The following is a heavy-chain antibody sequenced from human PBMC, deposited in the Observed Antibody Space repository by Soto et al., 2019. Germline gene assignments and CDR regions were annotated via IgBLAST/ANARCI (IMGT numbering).Heavy chain of an antibody. CDR1: GYPFTSYD. V-gene: IGHV1-8*01. CDR2: MNPNSGNS. J-gene: IGHJ5*02. Sequence: ASVQVSCKASGYPFTSYDINWMRQATGQGLEWMGWMNPNSGNSGYEQKFQDRLTMTRNTSISTAYMELSSLRSEDTAAYYCAIVGVPAATWFDPWGQGTLVTVSS. CDR3: AIVGVPAATWFDP. D-gene: IGHD2-2*01.